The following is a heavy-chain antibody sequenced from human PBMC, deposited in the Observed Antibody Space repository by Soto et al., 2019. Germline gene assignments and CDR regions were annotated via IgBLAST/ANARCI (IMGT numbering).Heavy chain of an antibody. CDR3: ARQSPYTYDILTGEFDY. CDR1: GGTFSSYA. V-gene: IGHV1-69*01. J-gene: IGHJ4*02. CDR2: IIPIFGTA. D-gene: IGHD3-9*01. Sequence: QVQLVQSGAEVKKPGSSVKVSCKASGGTFSSYAISWVRQAPGQGLEWMGGIIPIFGTANYAQKFQGRVTITADESTSTAYMELSSLRSEDTAVYYCARQSPYTYDILTGEFDYWGQGTLVTVSS.